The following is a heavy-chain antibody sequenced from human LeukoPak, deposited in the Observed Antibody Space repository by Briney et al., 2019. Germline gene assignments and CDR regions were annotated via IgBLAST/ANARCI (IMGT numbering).Heavy chain of an antibody. CDR3: ARDLLGIENY. CDR2: ITSGSDYI. D-gene: IGHD7-27*01. Sequence: RPGGSLRLSCAASGFTFSTYGMSWVRQAPGKGLEWVASITSGSDYIYYADSVKGRFTISRDNAKNSLYLQMNSLRAEDTAVYYCARDLLGIENYWGQGTLVTVSS. CDR1: GFTFSTYG. V-gene: IGHV3-21*01. J-gene: IGHJ4*02.